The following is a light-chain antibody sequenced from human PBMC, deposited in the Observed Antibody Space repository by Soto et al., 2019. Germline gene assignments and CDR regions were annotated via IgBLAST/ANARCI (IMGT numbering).Light chain of an antibody. Sequence: EIVMTQSPATLSVSPGARAPLSCRASQSISSDLAWYQQKPGQAPRLLIYGASTRATGIPARFSGSGSGTDFTLTISSLQSEDFAVYYCQQYNNWPPITFGQGTRLENK. J-gene: IGKJ5*01. CDR1: QSISSD. CDR2: GAS. CDR3: QQYNNWPPIT. V-gene: IGKV3-15*01.